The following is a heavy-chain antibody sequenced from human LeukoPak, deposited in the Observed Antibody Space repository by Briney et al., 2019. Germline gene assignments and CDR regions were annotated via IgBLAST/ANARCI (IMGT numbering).Heavy chain of an antibody. CDR3: ASATNSLGNYYYYGMDV. D-gene: IGHD2-8*01. Sequence: KTSKTLSLTCTVSGGSISSYYWSWIRQPPGKGLEWIGYIYYSGSTNYNPSLKSRVTISVDTSKNQFSLKLSSVTAADTAVYYCASATNSLGNYYYYGMDVWGQGTTVTVSS. CDR1: GGSISSYY. J-gene: IGHJ6*02. V-gene: IGHV4-59*08. CDR2: IYYSGST.